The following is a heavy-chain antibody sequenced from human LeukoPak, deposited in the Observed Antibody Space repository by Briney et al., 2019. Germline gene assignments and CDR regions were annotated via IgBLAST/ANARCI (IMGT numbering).Heavy chain of an antibody. Sequence: GGSLRLSCAASGFTFSSHSMNWVRQAPGKGLEWVSSISPSGNYIYYADSVEGRFTISRDNAKNSLYLQMNSLRAEDTAVYYCARGLYYYDSSGYYYWGQGTLVTVSS. D-gene: IGHD3-22*01. CDR1: GFTFSSHS. V-gene: IGHV3-21*01. CDR2: ISPSGNYI. J-gene: IGHJ4*02. CDR3: ARGLYYYDSSGYYY.